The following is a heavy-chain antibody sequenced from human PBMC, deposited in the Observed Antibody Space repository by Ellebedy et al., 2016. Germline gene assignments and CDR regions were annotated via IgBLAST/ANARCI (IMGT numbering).Heavy chain of an antibody. CDR1: GFTFRNYG. CDR2: IWYDGRKE. J-gene: IGHJ1*01. V-gene: IGHV3-33*06. CDR3: AKDEDHSGLTPTETGYFQH. D-gene: IGHD1-1*01. Sequence: GGSLRLSCAASGFTFRNYGMHWVRQAPGKGLEWVAVIWYDGRKEYYADSVKGRVTIARDNSKNTLSLQMNSLRAEDTAVYYCAKDEDHSGLTPTETGYFQHWGQGTLVTVSS.